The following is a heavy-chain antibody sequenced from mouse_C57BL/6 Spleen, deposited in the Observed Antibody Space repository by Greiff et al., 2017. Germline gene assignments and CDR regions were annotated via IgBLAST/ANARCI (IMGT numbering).Heavy chain of an antibody. D-gene: IGHD1-1*01. Sequence: EVKLVESGGGLVKPGGSLKLSCAASGFTFSSYTMSWVRQTPEKRLEWVATISGGGGNTYYPDSVKGRFTISRDNAKNTLYLQMSSLRSEDTALYYCARQSSSITTGGYFDVWGTGTTVTVSS. CDR3: ARQSSSITTGGYFDV. V-gene: IGHV5-9*01. J-gene: IGHJ1*03. CDR1: GFTFSSYT. CDR2: ISGGGGNT.